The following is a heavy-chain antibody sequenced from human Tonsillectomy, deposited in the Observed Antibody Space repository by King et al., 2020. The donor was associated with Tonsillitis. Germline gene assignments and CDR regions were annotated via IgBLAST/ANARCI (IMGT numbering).Heavy chain of an antibody. D-gene: IGHD6-13*01. V-gene: IGHV3-30*03. CDR1: GFTFGNYG. J-gene: IGHJ2*01. CDR3: AIDGNRLADWYCGR. CDR2: IAYDASYE. Sequence: VQLVESGGGVVQPGTSLRLSCAASGFTFGNYGMHWVRQAPGKGLEWVALIAYDASYENYGDSVKGRFTISRDNSKNTLYLEMNSLRVEDTGVYYCAIDGNRLADWYCGRWGRDTRVTVS.